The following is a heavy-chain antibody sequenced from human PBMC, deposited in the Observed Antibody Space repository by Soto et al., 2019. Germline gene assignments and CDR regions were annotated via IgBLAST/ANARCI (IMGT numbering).Heavy chain of an antibody. Sequence: QVQLVESGGGVVQPGRSLRLSCAASGFTFSSYGMHWVRQAPGKGLEWVAVIWYDGSNKYYADSVKGRFTISRDNSKNTLYLQMNSLRAEDTAVYYCARDRGPYSSASVSDYWGQGTLVTVSS. CDR1: GFTFSSYG. V-gene: IGHV3-33*01. J-gene: IGHJ4*02. D-gene: IGHD6-6*01. CDR3: ARDRGPYSSASVSDY. CDR2: IWYDGSNK.